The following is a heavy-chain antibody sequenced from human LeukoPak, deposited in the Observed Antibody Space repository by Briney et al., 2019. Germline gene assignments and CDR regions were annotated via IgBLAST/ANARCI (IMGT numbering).Heavy chain of an antibody. D-gene: IGHD5-18*01. Sequence: SETLSLTCIVSDGSISYNYWSWIRQSAGKGLELIGRIYYTGSTNYNPSLRSRVTMSVDTSKNQFSLMLSSVTAADTAGYYCARGLSGDSYGFEYWGQGTLVTVSS. CDR1: DGSISYNY. V-gene: IGHV4-4*07. J-gene: IGHJ4*02. CDR2: IYYTGST. CDR3: ARGLSGDSYGFEY.